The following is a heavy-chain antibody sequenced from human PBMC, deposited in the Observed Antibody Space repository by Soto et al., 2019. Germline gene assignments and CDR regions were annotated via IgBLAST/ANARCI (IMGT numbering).Heavy chain of an antibody. CDR1: GYTFTSYG. V-gene: IGHV1-18*01. CDR2: ISAYNGNT. J-gene: IGHJ5*02. D-gene: IGHD6-19*01. CDR3: ARTSIAVAGLVNLFDP. Sequence: GGSVKVSRKDSGYTFTSYGISWVRPAPGQGREWMGWISAYNGNTNYAQKLQGRVTMTTDTSTSTAYMELRSLRSDDTAVYYCARTSIAVAGLVNLFDPWGQGTLVTVSS.